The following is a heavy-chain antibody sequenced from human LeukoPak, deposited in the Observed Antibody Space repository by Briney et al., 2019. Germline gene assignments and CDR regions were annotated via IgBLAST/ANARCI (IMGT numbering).Heavy chain of an antibody. D-gene: IGHD2-15*01. Sequence: PSETLSLTCTVSGGSISSYYWSWIRQPPGKGLEWIGYIYYSGSTNYNPSLKSRVTISVDTSKNQFSLKLSSVTAADTAVYYCARGPYCSGGSCYFSIYYYYYMDVWGKGTTVTVS. V-gene: IGHV4-59*01. CDR1: GGSISSYY. J-gene: IGHJ6*03. CDR2: IYYSGST. CDR3: ARGPYCSGGSCYFSIYYYYYMDV.